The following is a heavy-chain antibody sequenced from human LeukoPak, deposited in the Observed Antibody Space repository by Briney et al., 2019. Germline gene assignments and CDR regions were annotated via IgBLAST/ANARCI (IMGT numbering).Heavy chain of an antibody. Sequence: PGGSLRLSCAASGFTFSTYWMSWVRQAPGKGLEWVANIKQDGSDKYYVDSVKGRFTISRDNAKNSLYLQMNSLRAEDTAVYYCAREARRESNGWFVEFWGQGTLVTVSS. CDR3: AREARRESNGWFVEF. J-gene: IGHJ4*02. V-gene: IGHV3-7*01. D-gene: IGHD6-19*01. CDR1: GFTFSTYW. CDR2: IKQDGSDK.